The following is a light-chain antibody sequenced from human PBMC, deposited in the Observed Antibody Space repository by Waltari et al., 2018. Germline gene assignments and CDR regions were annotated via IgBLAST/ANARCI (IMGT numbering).Light chain of an antibody. CDR1: QSVTSSY. V-gene: IGKV3-20*01. CDR2: AAS. Sequence: EIVLTQSPGTLSLSPGERATLSCRASQSVTSSYLAWYQQKPGQAPRLLMYAASNRANGIPDRFSDSGSGTDFTLTISRLEPADFAVYYCQQYGSSPRTFGQGTKVEIK. CDR3: QQYGSSPRT. J-gene: IGKJ1*01.